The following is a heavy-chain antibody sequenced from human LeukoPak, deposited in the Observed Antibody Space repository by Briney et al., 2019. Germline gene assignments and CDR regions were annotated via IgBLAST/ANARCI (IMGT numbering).Heavy chain of an antibody. CDR3: ARGRRVRGYSGYDFDY. D-gene: IGHD5-12*01. CDR1: GYTFTSYD. CDR2: MNPNSGNT. V-gene: IGHV1-8*01. J-gene: IGHJ4*02. Sequence: RASVTVSCKASGYTFTSYDINWVRQAPGQGLEWKRWMNPNSGNTGYAQKFQGRVTMTRNTSISTAYMELSSLRSEDTAVYYCARGRRVRGYSGYDFDYWGQGTLVTVSS.